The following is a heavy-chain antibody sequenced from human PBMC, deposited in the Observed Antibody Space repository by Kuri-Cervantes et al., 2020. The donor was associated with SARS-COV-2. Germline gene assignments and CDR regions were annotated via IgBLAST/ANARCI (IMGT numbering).Heavy chain of an antibody. CDR1: GFTFSSYE. CDR3: AKGEDYYDSSGYYDAFDI. Sequence: GESLKISCAASGFTFSSYEMNWVRQAPGKGLEWVSYISSSGSTIYYADSVKGRFTISRDNTKNSLYLQMNSLRAEDTAVYYCAKGEDYYDSSGYYDAFDIWGQGTMVTVSS. D-gene: IGHD3-22*01. V-gene: IGHV3-48*03. CDR2: ISSSGSTI. J-gene: IGHJ3*02.